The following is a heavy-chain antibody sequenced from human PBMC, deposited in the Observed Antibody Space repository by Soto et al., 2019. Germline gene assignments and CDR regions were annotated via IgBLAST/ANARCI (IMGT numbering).Heavy chain of an antibody. CDR3: ARDRQQLAEYNWFDP. CDR2: INSDGSST. V-gene: IGHV3-74*01. J-gene: IGHJ5*02. Sequence: PGGYVRLSCAASGVTFSSYWMHWVHQAPGKGLVWVSRINSDGSSTSYADSVKGRFTISRDNAKNTLYLQMNSLRAEDTAVYYCARDRQQLAEYNWFDPWGQGTLVTVSS. CDR1: GVTFSSYW. D-gene: IGHD6-13*01.